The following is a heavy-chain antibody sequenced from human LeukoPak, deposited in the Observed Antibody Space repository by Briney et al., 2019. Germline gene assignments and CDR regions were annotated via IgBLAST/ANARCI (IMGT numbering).Heavy chain of an antibody. Sequence: SESLSLTCTVSGGSISSSSYYWGWIRQPPGKGLDWFGSIYHSGSTYYNPSPKSRVTISVETSKNQFSLKLSSVSAADTAAYYCARDGFDTAYYYYMDDWGKGTTVTISS. CDR2: IYHSGST. CDR3: ARDGFDTAYYYYMDD. D-gene: IGHD3-9*01. CDR1: GGSISSSSYY. V-gene: IGHV4-39*07. J-gene: IGHJ6*03.